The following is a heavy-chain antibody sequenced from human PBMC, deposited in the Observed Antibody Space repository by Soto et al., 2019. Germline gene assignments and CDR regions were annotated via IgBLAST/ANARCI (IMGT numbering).Heavy chain of an antibody. D-gene: IGHD3-22*01. CDR2: INSDGTST. CDR3: ARVATYFYESSGYDY. Sequence: EVQLVESGGGLVQPGGSLRLSCAASGFSFTHYWVHWVRQGPGKGLEWLSRINSDGTSTYYADSVKGRFTISRDNAKNTLYLQMNSLRDEDTAVYYCARVATYFYESSGYDYWGQGALVTVSS. V-gene: IGHV3-74*01. J-gene: IGHJ4*02. CDR1: GFSFTHYW.